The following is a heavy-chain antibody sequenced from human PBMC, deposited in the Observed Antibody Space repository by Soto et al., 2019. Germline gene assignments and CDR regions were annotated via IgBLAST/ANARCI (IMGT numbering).Heavy chain of an antibody. CDR1: GGTFSSYA. D-gene: IGHD2-15*01. CDR3: ARRGVGSNADYYYYGMDV. CDR2: IIPIFGTA. J-gene: IGHJ6*02. Sequence: VSSVKVSCKASGGTFSSYAISWVRQAPGQGLEWMGGIIPIFGTANYAQKFQGRVTITADESTSTAYMELSSLRSEDTAVYYCARRGVGSNADYYYYGMDVWGQGTTVTVS. V-gene: IGHV1-69*13.